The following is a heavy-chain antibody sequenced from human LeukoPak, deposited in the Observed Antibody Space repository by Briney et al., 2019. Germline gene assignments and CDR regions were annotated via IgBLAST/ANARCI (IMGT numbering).Heavy chain of an antibody. V-gene: IGHV3-66*01. J-gene: IGHJ4*02. CDR1: GFTASSNY. D-gene: IGHD4-23*01. CDR3: ARDLPYGGSPFDY. CDR2: IYSGGST. Sequence: PGGSLRLSCAASGFTASSNYMSWVRQAPGKGLEWVSVIYSGGSTYYADSVKGRFTISRDNSKNTLYLQMNSLRAEDTAVYYCARDLPYGGSPFDYWGQGTLVTVSS.